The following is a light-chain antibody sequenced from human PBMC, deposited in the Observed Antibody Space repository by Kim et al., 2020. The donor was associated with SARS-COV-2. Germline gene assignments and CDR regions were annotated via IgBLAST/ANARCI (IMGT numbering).Light chain of an antibody. J-gene: IGKJ2*01. CDR1: QSVSSSY. Sequence: EIVLTQSPGTLSLSPGERATLSCRASQSVSSSYLAWYQQKPGQAPRLLIYGASSRATGIPDRFSGSGSGTDFTLTISRLGPEDFAVYYCQQYGSSPRALFGQGTKLEI. CDR2: GAS. CDR3: QQYGSSPRAL. V-gene: IGKV3-20*01.